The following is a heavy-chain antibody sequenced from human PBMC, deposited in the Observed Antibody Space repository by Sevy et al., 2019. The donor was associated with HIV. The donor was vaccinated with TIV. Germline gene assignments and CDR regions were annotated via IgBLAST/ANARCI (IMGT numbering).Heavy chain of an antibody. V-gene: IGHV3-11*01. J-gene: IGHJ4*02. CDR1: GFTFSDYY. Sequence: GGSLRLSCAASGFTFSDYYMTWIRQAPGKGLEWVAYITSSGDTIYYADSVKGRFTISRDNAKNSLYLQMNNLRAEDTAVYYCAREYDYSHYAFDYWGQGTLVAVSS. D-gene: IGHD4-4*01. CDR2: ITSSGDTI. CDR3: AREYDYSHYAFDY.